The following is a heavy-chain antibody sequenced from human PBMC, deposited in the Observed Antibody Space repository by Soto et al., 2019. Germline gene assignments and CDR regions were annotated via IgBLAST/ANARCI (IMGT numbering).Heavy chain of an antibody. CDR3: ARGEVDSGSSDYYYCGMDV. V-gene: IGHV6-1*01. Sequence: SQTLSLTCAISGDSVSSNSAACNWIRQSPSRGLEWLGRTYYRSKWYNDYAVSVKSRITINPDTSKNQFSLQLNSVTPGDAAVYYCARGEVDSGSSDYYYCGMDVWGQGTTVTVSS. CDR1: GDSVSSNSAA. D-gene: IGHD6-6*01. CDR2: TYYRSKWYN. J-gene: IGHJ6*02.